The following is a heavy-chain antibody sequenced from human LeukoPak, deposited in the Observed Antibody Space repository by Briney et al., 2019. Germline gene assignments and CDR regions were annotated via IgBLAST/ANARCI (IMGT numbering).Heavy chain of an antibody. CDR3: AREQKNYYDSSGYYPDY. D-gene: IGHD3-22*01. CDR2: ISAYNGNT. Sequence: ASVKVSCKASGYTLTSYDINWVRQAPGQGLEWMGWISAYNGNTNYAQRLQGRVTMTTDTSTSTAYMELRSLRSDDTAVYYCAREQKNYYDSSGYYPDYWGQGTLVTVSS. CDR1: GYTLTSYD. J-gene: IGHJ4*02. V-gene: IGHV1-18*01.